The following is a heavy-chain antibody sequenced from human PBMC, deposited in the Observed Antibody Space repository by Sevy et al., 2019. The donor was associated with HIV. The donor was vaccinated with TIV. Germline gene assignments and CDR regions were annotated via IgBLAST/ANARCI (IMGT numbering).Heavy chain of an antibody. V-gene: IGHV1-8*01. CDR2: MNPNSGNT. CDR3: AITTGDSSGFDY. CDR1: GYTFTSYD. D-gene: IGHD3-22*01. Sequence: ASVKVSCKASGYTFTSYDINWVRQATGQGLEWMGWMNPNSGNTGGAQKFQGRVTMTRNTSISTAYMELSSLRSEDTAVYYCAITTGDSSGFDYWCQGTLVTVSS. J-gene: IGHJ4*02.